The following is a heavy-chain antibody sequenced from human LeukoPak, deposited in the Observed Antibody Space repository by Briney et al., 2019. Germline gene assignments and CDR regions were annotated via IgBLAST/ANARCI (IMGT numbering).Heavy chain of an antibody. J-gene: IGHJ6*04. CDR1: GYTFTSYA. CDR2: INAGNGNT. V-gene: IGHV1-3*01. D-gene: IGHD2-2*01. Sequence: GASVKVSCKASGYTFTSYATHWVRQAPGQRLEWMGWINAGNGNTKYSQKFQGRVTITRDTSASTAYMELSSLRSEDTAVYYCAREYEDIVVVPAGGYYGMDVWGEGTTVTVSS. CDR3: AREYEDIVVVPAGGYYGMDV.